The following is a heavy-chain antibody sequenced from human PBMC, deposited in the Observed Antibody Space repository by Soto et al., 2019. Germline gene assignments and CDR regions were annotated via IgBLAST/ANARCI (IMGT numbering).Heavy chain of an antibody. CDR1: GYTFTSYG. Sequence: QVQLVQSGAEVKKPGASVKVSCKASGYTFTSYGISWVRQAPGQGLEWMGWISAYNGNTNYAQKLQGRVTMTTDTSTSRAYMELRRLTSDEPAVYYRAGVRYFDRVGALDIWGQGTMVSVSS. CDR2: ISAYNGNT. J-gene: IGHJ3*02. V-gene: IGHV1-18*01. CDR3: AGVRYFDRVGALDI. D-gene: IGHD3-9*01.